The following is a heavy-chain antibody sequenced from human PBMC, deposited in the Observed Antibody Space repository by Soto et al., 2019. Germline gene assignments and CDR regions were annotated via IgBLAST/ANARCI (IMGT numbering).Heavy chain of an antibody. D-gene: IGHD5-18*01. J-gene: IGHJ4*02. CDR3: AKEGTAMAFDY. Sequence: EVQLVESGGGLVQPGRSLRLSCAASGFTFDDYAMHWVRQAPGKGLEWVSGISWNSGSIGYADSVKGRFTISRDNAKNSLYLQMNSLRAEDTALYYCAKEGTAMAFDYWGQGTLVTVSS. V-gene: IGHV3-9*01. CDR1: GFTFDDYA. CDR2: ISWNSGSI.